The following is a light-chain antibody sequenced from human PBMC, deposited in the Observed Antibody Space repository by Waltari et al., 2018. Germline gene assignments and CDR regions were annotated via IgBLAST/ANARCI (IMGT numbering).Light chain of an antibody. CDR3: QTWDTGIHVL. CDR1: SGNSTYA. Sequence: QLVLTQSPSASASLGPSVKLTCTLSSGNSTYALAWHQQQPEKGPRYLLKLNSNGSHNKGDGIPDRFPGSSSGAERYLTISSLQSEDEAVYYCQTWDTGIHVLFGGGTKLTVL. J-gene: IGLJ2*01. V-gene: IGLV4-69*01. CDR2: LNSNGSH.